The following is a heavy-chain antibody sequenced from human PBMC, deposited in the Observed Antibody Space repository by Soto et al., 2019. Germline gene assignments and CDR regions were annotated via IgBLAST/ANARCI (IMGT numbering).Heavy chain of an antibody. Sequence: SSETLSLTCTVSGGSISSYYWSWIRQPPGKGLEWIGYIYYSGSTNYNPSLKSRVTISVDTSKNQFSLKLSSVTAADTAVYYCARGSQDLVLFDYWGQGTLVTVSS. J-gene: IGHJ4*02. CDR2: IYYSGST. CDR1: GGSISSYY. V-gene: IGHV4-59*01. CDR3: ARGSQDLVLFDY.